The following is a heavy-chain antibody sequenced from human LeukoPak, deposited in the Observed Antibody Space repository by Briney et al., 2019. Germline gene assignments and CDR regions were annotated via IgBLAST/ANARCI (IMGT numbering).Heavy chain of an antibody. Sequence: GASLRLSCAASGFTFSSYAMSWVRQAPGKGLEWVSAITANGGSTYYADSVKGRFTSSRDNTKNTLHLQMNSLRAEDTAIYYCTKKLTVAGTFDYWGQGTLVTVSS. J-gene: IGHJ4*02. CDR1: GFTFSSYA. CDR2: ITANGGST. CDR3: TKKLTVAGTFDY. D-gene: IGHD6-19*01. V-gene: IGHV3-23*01.